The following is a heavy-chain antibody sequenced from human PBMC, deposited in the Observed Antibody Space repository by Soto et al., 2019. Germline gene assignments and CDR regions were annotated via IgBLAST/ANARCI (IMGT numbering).Heavy chain of an antibody. D-gene: IGHD2-15*01. CDR3: ARDHRAAGYCSGGSCYSLAIDI. J-gene: IGHJ3*02. CDR2: ISSSSSTI. CDR1: GFTFSSYS. V-gene: IGHV3-48*01. Sequence: GGSLRLSCAASGFTFSSYSMNWVRQAPGKGLEWVSYISSSSSTIYYADSVKGRFTISRDNAKNSLYLQMNSLRAEETAVYYCARDHRAAGYCSGGSCYSLAIDIWGQGTMVTVSS.